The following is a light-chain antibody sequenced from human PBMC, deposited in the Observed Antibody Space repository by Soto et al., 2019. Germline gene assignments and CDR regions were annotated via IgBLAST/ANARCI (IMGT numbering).Light chain of an antibody. V-gene: IGKV3D-20*02. CDR2: DSS. CDR1: QSVSSSY. J-gene: IGKJ4*01. CDR3: QQRRVWPLT. Sequence: EIVLTQSPGTLSLSPGERATLSCRASQSVSSSYLAWYQQKPGQAPRLLIYDSSNRATGVPARFSASGSGTDFTLTISSLEPEDFAVYYCQQRRVWPLTFGGGTKVEIK.